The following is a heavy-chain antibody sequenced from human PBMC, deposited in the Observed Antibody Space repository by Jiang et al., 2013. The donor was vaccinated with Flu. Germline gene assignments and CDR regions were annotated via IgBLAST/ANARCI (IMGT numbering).Heavy chain of an antibody. Sequence: GSNKYYADSVKGRFTISRDNSKNTLYLHMNSLRAEDTAVYYCARDHFSGSYLLYYGMDVWGQGTTVTVSS. J-gene: IGHJ6*02. D-gene: IGHD1-26*01. CDR3: ARDHFSGSYLLYYGMDV. V-gene: IGHV3-33*01. CDR2: GSNK.